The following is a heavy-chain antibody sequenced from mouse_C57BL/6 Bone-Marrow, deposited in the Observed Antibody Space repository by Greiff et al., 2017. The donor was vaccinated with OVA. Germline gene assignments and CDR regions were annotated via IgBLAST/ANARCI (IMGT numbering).Heavy chain of an antibody. V-gene: IGHV5-9*01. CDR3: ARQGYGSSYGDY. CDR1: GFTFSSYT. J-gene: IGHJ2*01. CDR2: ISGGGGNT. Sequence: EVQLVESGGGLVKPGGSLKLSCAASGFTFSSYTMSWVRQTPEKRLEWVATISGGGGNTYYPDSVKGRFTISRDNAKNTLYLQMSSLRSEDTALYYCARQGYGSSYGDYWGQGTTLTVSS. D-gene: IGHD1-1*01.